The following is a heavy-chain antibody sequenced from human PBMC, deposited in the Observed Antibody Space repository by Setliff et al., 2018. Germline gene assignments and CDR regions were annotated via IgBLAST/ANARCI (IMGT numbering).Heavy chain of an antibody. CDR1: GGTFSTFA. V-gene: IGHV1-69*05. CDR2: IIPIFGTA. Sequence: ASGGTFSTFAINWVRQAPGQGLEWMGGIIPIFGTANFAQKFKGRVTITTDESTSTAYMELSSLRFEDTAVYYCVREGVDSRSSTDYRYYMDVWGKGTTVTVSS. D-gene: IGHD3-22*01. J-gene: IGHJ6*03. CDR3: VREGVDSRSSTDYRYYMDV.